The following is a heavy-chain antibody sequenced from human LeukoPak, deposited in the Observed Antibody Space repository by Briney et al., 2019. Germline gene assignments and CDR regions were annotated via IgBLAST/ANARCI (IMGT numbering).Heavy chain of an antibody. CDR3: ARYVYGRRPRIDY. D-gene: IGHD5/OR15-5a*01. J-gene: IGHJ4*02. Sequence: SETLSLTCAVYGGSFSGYYWSWIRQPPGKGLEWIGEINHSGSTNYNPSLKSRVTISVDTSKNQFSLKLSSVTAADTAVYYCARYVYGRRPRIDYWGQGTLVTVSS. CDR1: GGSFSGYY. V-gene: IGHV4-34*01. CDR2: INHSGST.